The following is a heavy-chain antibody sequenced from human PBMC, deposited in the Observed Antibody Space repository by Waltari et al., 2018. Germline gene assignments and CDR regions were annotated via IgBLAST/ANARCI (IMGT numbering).Heavy chain of an antibody. V-gene: IGHV3-48*03. J-gene: IGHJ4*02. CDR3: ASFRRLGSGSYPFDY. CDR1: GFTFSSYE. Sequence: EVQLVESGGGLVQPGGSLRLSCAASGFTFSSYEMNWVRQAPGKGLEWVSYISSSGSTIYYEDSVKGRFTISRDNAKNSLYLQMNSLRAEDTAVYYCASFRRLGSGSYPFDYWGQGTLVTVSS. CDR2: ISSSGSTI. D-gene: IGHD3-10*01.